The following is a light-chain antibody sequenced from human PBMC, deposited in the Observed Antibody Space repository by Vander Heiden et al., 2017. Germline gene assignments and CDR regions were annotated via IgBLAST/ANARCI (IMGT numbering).Light chain of an antibody. Sequence: DIQMTQSPSTLPASVGDTVTITCRASQSVSSWLAWYQQKPGKAPKVLYYKTSTVGGGVPSRFSGSGSGTEFTLTISSLQPDDFATYYCQQYNSYSWTFGQGTRVEVK. CDR3: QQYNSYSWT. CDR1: QSVSSW. V-gene: IGKV1-5*03. CDR2: KTS. J-gene: IGKJ1*01.